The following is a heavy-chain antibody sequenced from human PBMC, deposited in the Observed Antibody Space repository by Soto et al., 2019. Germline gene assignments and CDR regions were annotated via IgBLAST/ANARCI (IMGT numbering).Heavy chain of an antibody. CDR1: GFSLSNARMG. CDR2: IFSTDEK. CDR3: ARTPGHYYDSSGYYYFLYYFDY. D-gene: IGHD3-22*01. Sequence: SGPTLVNPTETLPLTCTVSGFSLSNARMGVSWIRQPPGKALEWLAHIFSTDEKSYXTXLXXRLTXSKDTSKSQVLLIITNTDPVXTPTYYCARTPGHYYDSSGYYYFLYYFDYWGQGTMVTVSS. J-gene: IGHJ4*02. V-gene: IGHV2-26*01.